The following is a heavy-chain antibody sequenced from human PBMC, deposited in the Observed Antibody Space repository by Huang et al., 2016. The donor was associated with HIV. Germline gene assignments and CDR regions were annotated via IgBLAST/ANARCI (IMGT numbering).Heavy chain of an antibody. CDR3: ARGGTYSGWWQDY. D-gene: IGHD6-19*01. CDR2: IKQDGSEK. J-gene: IGHJ4*02. CDR1: GFTFSSYW. Sequence: EVQLVESGGGLVQPGGSLRLSCVASGFTFSSYWMSWVRQATGKGLEWVANIKQDGSEKYYVDSVKGRFTISRDNAKNSLYLQMNSLRAEDTAVYYCARGGTYSGWWQDYWGQGTLVTVSS. V-gene: IGHV3-7*01.